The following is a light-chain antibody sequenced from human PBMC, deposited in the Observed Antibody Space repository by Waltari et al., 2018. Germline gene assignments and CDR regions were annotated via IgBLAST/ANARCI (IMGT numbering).Light chain of an antibody. CDR3: QQYYSSPAT. Sequence: AIRITQSPSSLSASTGDRVTITCRASQSISSDLAWYQQKPGKAPKVPIYAASTLQSGVPSRFSGSGSGTDFTLTISCLQSEDFAIYYCQQYYSSPATFGQGTKVEIK. CDR2: AAS. J-gene: IGKJ1*01. V-gene: IGKV1-8*01. CDR1: QSISSD.